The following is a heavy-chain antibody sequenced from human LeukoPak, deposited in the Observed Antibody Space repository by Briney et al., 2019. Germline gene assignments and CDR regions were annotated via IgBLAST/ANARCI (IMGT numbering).Heavy chain of an antibody. D-gene: IGHD3-10*01. CDR1: GFTFSTYW. J-gene: IGHJ4*02. CDR3: AKDKYGPEY. Sequence: GGSLRLSCAASGFTFSTYWMHWVRQAPGKGLVWVSRIYSDGSRTSYADAVKGRFTISRDNAKNTLYLQMNSLRVEDTAVYYCAKDKYGPEYWGQGTPASVSS. CDR2: IYSDGSRT. V-gene: IGHV3-74*01.